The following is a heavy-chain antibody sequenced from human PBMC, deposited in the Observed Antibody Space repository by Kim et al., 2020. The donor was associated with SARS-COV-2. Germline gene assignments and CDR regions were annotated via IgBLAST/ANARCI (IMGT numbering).Heavy chain of an antibody. D-gene: IGHD1-7*01. CDR3: TRDELRAGYGFDV. CDR1: GYTFTDYG. CDR2: VNPENNNT. V-gene: IGHV1-3*01. J-gene: IGHJ6*02. Sequence: ASVKVSCKASGYTFTDYGLHWVRQAPGQRLEWMGWVNPENNNTKYSQKFQGRVTMTWDTSASTGFMEVIGLKSEDTALYFCTRDELRAGYGFDVWGQGTTVTVSS.